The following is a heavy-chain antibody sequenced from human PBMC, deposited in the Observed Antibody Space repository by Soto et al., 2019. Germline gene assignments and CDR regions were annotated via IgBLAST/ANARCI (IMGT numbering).Heavy chain of an antibody. J-gene: IGHJ3*02. V-gene: IGHV4-59*01. CDR2: IYYSGST. CDR1: GGSISSYY. CDR3: ARATEYDAFDI. D-gene: IGHD4-17*01. Sequence: SETLSLTCTVSGGSISSYYWSWIRQPPGKGLEWIGYIYYSGSTNYNPSLRSRVPISVDTSKNQFSLKLCSVTAADTAVYYCARATEYDAFDIWGQGTMVTVSS.